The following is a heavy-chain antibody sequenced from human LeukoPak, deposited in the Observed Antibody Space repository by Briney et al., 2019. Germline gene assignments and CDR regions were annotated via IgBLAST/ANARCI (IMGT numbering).Heavy chain of an antibody. V-gene: IGHV4-59*01. CDR3: ARKVVVAAAHYFDY. J-gene: IGHJ4*02. CDR1: GGSIRSYY. CDR2: IYYIGST. Sequence: SETLSLTCTVSGGSIRSYYWSWIRQPPGKGLDWIGYIYYIGSTNYNPSLNGRVTISVDTSKNQFSLKLSSVNAADTAVYYCARKVVVAAAHYFDYWGQGTLVTVSS. D-gene: IGHD2-15*01.